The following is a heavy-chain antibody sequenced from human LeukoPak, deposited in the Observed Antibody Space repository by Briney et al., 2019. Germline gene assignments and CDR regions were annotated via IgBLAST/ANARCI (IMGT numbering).Heavy chain of an antibody. CDR1: GFTFSSYA. CDR3: ARGRGVVVPAATYWYFHL. V-gene: IGHV4-34*01. CDR2: INHSGST. Sequence: GSLRLSCAASGFTFSSYAMSWVRQAPGKGLEWIGEINHSGSTNYNPSLKSRVTISVDTSKSQFSLKLRSVTAADTAVYYCARGRGVVVPAATYWYFHLWGRGTLVTVSS. D-gene: IGHD2-2*01. J-gene: IGHJ2*01.